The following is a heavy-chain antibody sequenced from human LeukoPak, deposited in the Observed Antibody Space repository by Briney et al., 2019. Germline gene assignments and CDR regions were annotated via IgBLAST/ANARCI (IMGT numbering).Heavy chain of an antibody. V-gene: IGHV1-46*01. CDR1: GYTFTGYY. D-gene: IGHD3-10*01. CDR3: ARSYYGSGSTGYYYYMDV. J-gene: IGHJ6*03. Sequence: GASLKLSCKASGYTFTGYYMNWVRQAPGQGLEWVGWINPSSGGTNYAQKFQGRVTITADKSTSTVYMELSSLRSEDTAVYYCARSYYGSGSTGYYYYMDVWGKGTTVTVSS. CDR2: INPSSGGT.